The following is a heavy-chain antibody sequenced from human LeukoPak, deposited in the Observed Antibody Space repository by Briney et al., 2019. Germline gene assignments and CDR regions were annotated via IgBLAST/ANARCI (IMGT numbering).Heavy chain of an antibody. D-gene: IGHD4-17*01. CDR1: GFTFSSYW. J-gene: IGHJ4*02. Sequence: LPAGSLRLSCAASGFTFSSYWMSWVRQAPGKGLEWVANIKQNGSEKYYVASVKGRFTISRDNAKNSLYLQMNSLRAEDTAVYYCARDLYGDYAADYWGQGTLVTVSS. V-gene: IGHV3-7*01. CDR2: IKQNGSEK. CDR3: ARDLYGDYAADY.